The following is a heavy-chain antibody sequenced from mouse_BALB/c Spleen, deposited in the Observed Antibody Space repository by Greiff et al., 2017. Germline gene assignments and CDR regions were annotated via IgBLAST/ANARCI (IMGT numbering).Heavy chain of an antibody. J-gene: IGHJ4*01. CDR1: GFTFSSYT. CDR2: ISNGGGST. CDR3: ARHETTVVEGYAMDY. D-gene: IGHD1-1*01. V-gene: IGHV5-12-2*01. Sequence: EVMLVESGGGLVQPGGSLKLSCAASGFTFSSYTMSWVRQTPEKRLEWVAYISNGGGSTYYPDTVKGRFTISRDNAKNTLYLQMSSLKSEDTAMYYCARHETTVVEGYAMDYWGQGTSVTVSS.